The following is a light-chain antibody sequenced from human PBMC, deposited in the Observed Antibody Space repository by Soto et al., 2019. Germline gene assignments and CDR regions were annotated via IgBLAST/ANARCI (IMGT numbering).Light chain of an antibody. CDR2: DAS. CDR3: QQRSNWIT. Sequence: TQSPSTLSASVGDRVTSACRASQSISSYLAWYQQKPGQAPRLLIYDASNRATGIPARFSGSGSGTDFTLTISSLEPEDFAVYYCQQRSNWITFGQGTRLEIK. J-gene: IGKJ5*01. CDR1: QSISSY. V-gene: IGKV3-11*01.